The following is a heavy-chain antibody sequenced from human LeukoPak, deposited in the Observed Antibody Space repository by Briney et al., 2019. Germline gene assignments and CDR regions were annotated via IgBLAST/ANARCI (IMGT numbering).Heavy chain of an antibody. Sequence: GGSLRLSCAASGFPFSSYAMNWVRQAPGKGLEWVSIIFGSGDTTYYADSVKGRFTVSRDNSKNMLYLQMNNLRPEDTATYYCAKRSTMVRGGPCFDYWGQGLMVTVSS. D-gene: IGHD3-10*01. J-gene: IGHJ4*02. CDR2: IFGSGDTT. CDR3: AKRSTMVRGGPCFDY. V-gene: IGHV3-23*01. CDR1: GFPFSSYA.